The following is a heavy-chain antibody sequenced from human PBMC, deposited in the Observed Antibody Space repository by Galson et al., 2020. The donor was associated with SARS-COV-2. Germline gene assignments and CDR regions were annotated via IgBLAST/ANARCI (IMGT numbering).Heavy chain of an antibody. V-gene: IGHV3-74*01. Sequence: GGSLSLSCSASGLTLRNFWMHWVRQAPGKGLVWVSRVNRDGSTTNYADSVKGRFTISRDSARNTLYLQMDSLRVEDTAVYYCARAGYDSSGYLDSWGQGTLVTVSS. J-gene: IGHJ4*02. CDR1: GLTLRNFW. CDR3: ARAGYDSSGYLDS. D-gene: IGHD3-22*01. CDR2: VNRDGSTT.